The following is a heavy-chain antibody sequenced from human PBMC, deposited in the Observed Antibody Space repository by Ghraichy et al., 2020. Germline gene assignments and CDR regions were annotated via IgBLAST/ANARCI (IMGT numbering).Heavy chain of an antibody. CDR1: GGSISSYY. V-gene: IGHV4-4*09. Sequence: SETLSLTCTVSGGSISSYYWSWIRQPPGKGLEWIGYIYTSGSTNYNPSLKSRVTISVDTSKNQFSLKLSSVTAADTAVYYCARHSWLFDYFDYWGQGTLVTVSS. J-gene: IGHJ4*02. CDR2: IYTSGST. D-gene: IGHD6-19*01. CDR3: ARHSWLFDYFDY.